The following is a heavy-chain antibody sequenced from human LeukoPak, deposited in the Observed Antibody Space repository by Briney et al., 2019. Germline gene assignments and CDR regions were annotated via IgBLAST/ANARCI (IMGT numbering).Heavy chain of an antibody. CDR3: ARHASVAGFDY. Sequence: PSETLSLTCVVYGGSFSGYSWSWIRQPPGKGLEWIGDINHGGSTNYNPSLKNRVTISLDTSKNQFSLKLSSVTAADTAVYYCARHASVAGFDYWGQGTLVTVSS. J-gene: IGHJ4*02. D-gene: IGHD6-19*01. V-gene: IGHV4-34*01. CDR1: GGSFSGYS. CDR2: INHGGST.